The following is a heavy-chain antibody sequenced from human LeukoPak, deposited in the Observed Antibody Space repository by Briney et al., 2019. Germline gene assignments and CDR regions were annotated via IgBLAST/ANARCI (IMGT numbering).Heavy chain of an antibody. J-gene: IGHJ5*02. CDR2: IYYSGST. D-gene: IGHD2-2*01. CDR1: GGSISSSSYY. CDR3: ASQGYCSSTSCYGNWFDP. V-gene: IGHV4-39*01. Sequence: SETLSLTCTVSGGSISSSSYYWGWIRQPPGKGLEWIGSIYYSGSTYYNPSLKSRATISVDTSKNQFSLKLSSATAADTAVYYCASQGYCSSTSCYGNWFDPWGQGTLVTVSS.